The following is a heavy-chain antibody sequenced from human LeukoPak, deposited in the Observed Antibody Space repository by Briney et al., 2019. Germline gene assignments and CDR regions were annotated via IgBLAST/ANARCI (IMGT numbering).Heavy chain of an antibody. CDR1: GGTFSSYA. CDR3: ARVGMVRGVMSYYFDY. D-gene: IGHD3-10*01. V-gene: IGHV1-69*13. CDR2: IIPIFGTA. J-gene: IGHJ4*02. Sequence: GASVKVSCTASGGTFSSYAISWVRQAPGQGLEWMGGIIPIFGTANYAQKFQGRVTITADESTSTAYMELSSLRSEDTAVYYCARVGMVRGVMSYYFDYWGQGTLVTVSS.